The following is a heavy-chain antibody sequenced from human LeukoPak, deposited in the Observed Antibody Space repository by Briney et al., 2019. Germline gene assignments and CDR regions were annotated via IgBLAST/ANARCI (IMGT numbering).Heavy chain of an antibody. CDR3: AKRYCRGGSCTHYYYYGMDV. Sequence: GGSLRLSCAASGFTFSSYAMSWVRQAPGEGLEWVSAIRGSGGSTYYADSVRGRFTISRDNSKSTLYLQMNSLRVEDTAVYYCAKRYCRGGSCTHYYYYGMDVWGQGTTVTVSS. CDR1: GFTFSSYA. CDR2: IRGSGGST. V-gene: IGHV3-23*01. J-gene: IGHJ6*02. D-gene: IGHD2-15*01.